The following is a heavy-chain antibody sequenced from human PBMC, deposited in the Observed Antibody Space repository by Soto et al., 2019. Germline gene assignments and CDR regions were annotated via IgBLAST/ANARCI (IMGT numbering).Heavy chain of an antibody. CDR2: ISSSSSYI. D-gene: IGHD6-6*01. CDR3: ARGRGIAARPGPPRYYYGMDV. Sequence: PGGSLRLSCAASGFTFSSYSMNWVRQAPGKGLEWVSSISSSSSYIYYADSVKGRFTISRDNAKNSLYLQMNSLRAEDTAVYYCARGRGIAARPGPPRYYYGMDVWGQGTTVPVSS. J-gene: IGHJ6*02. CDR1: GFTFSSYS. V-gene: IGHV3-21*01.